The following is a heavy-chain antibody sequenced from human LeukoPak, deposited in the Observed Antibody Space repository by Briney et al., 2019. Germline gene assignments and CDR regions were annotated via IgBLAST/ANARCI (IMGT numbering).Heavy chain of an antibody. V-gene: IGHV1-18*01. Sequence: ASVKVSCKASGYTFTKDVISWVRQAPGQGLEWMGWISPYTGSTNFAQQFQGRFLMTTDTSMTTAYMEVRSLASNDKAIYYCARSETGSTDFDFWGQGTLVTVSP. CDR3: ARSETGSTDFDF. CDR2: ISPYTGST. CDR1: GYTFTKDV. D-gene: IGHD1/OR15-1a*01. J-gene: IGHJ4*02.